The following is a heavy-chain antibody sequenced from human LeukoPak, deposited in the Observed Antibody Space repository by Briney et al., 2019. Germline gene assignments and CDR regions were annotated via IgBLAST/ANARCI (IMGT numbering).Heavy chain of an antibody. Sequence: SETLSLTCVVSGGSVSGYYWGWIRQPPGRGLEWIGYVYYSGSTNYNPSLKSRVTISVDKSKNQFSLKLSSVTAADTAVYYCARGRPMVRRPYYFDYWGQGTLVTVSS. CDR1: GGSVSGYY. CDR2: VYYSGST. D-gene: IGHD3-10*01. CDR3: ARGRPMVRRPYYFDY. J-gene: IGHJ4*02. V-gene: IGHV4-59*02.